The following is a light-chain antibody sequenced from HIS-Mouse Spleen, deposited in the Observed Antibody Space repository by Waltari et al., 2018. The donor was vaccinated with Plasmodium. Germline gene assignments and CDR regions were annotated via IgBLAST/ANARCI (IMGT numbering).Light chain of an antibody. Sequence: SYELTQPPSVSVSPGQTARITCSGDALPKPYAYWYQQKPGQAPVLVIDKDSERPSGIPEGFSGASSGTTVTLTISGVQAEDEADYYCQSADSSGTPNWVFGGGTKLTVL. CDR2: KDS. V-gene: IGLV3-25*03. CDR1: ALPKPY. CDR3: QSADSSGTPNWV. J-gene: IGLJ3*02.